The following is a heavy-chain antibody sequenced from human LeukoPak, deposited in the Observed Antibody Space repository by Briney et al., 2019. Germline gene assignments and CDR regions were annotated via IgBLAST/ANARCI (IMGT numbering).Heavy chain of an antibody. V-gene: IGHV4-4*02. Sequence: SETLSLTCAVSGGSISSSNWWSCVRPPPGKGLEWIGVIYHSGSTTYNPSLKSRVPISVDKHKNQFSLRLSSVTAADTAVYYCARDFRRVTDCSGGSCASRWFDPWGQGTLATVSS. CDR1: GGSISSSNW. J-gene: IGHJ5*02. D-gene: IGHD2-15*01. CDR2: IYHSGST. CDR3: ARDFRRVTDCSGGSCASRWFDP.